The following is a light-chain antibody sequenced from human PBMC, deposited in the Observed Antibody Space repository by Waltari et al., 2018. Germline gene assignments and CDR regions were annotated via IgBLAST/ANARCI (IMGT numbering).Light chain of an antibody. CDR3: SSYTSGSLWV. CDR1: ASDVGAYNY. J-gene: IGLJ3*02. Sequence: ISCTGTASDVGAYNYVSWYQQHPGKAPELMIYDVTNRPSWVSNRFSGSKSGNTASLTISGLQAEDEADYYCSSYTSGSLWVFGGGTKLTVL. CDR2: DVT. V-gene: IGLV2-14*03.